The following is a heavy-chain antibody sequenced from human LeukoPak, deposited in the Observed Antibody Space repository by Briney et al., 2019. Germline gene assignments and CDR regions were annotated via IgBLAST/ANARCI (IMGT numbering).Heavy chain of an antibody. CDR1: GGSVSSGISY. Sequence: PSETLSLTCSVSGGSVSSGISYWSWIRQPPGEGLEWIAYISDSGGSDYNPSLRGRVTISLDTSKNQFSLRLTSVTAADTAVYYCAREILGGFNPGAYWGQGTLVTVSS. CDR3: AREILGGFNPGAY. J-gene: IGHJ4*02. V-gene: IGHV4-61*01. D-gene: IGHD1-14*01. CDR2: ISDSGGS.